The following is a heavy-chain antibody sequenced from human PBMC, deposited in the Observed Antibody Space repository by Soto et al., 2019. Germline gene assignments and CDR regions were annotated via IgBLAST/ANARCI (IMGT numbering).Heavy chain of an antibody. Sequence: QVQLQESGPGLVKPSEALSLTCTVSGGSISSYYWSWIRQSPGKGLEWIGYIYYSGSTSYNPSLKSRVTISVDTSKNQFSLKLSSVTAADTAVYYCARDRDCTSTSCSHPAYWFDPWGQGTLVTVSS. V-gene: IGHV4-59*01. J-gene: IGHJ5*02. CDR2: IYYSGST. CDR3: ARDRDCTSTSCSHPAYWFDP. D-gene: IGHD2-2*01. CDR1: GGSISSYY.